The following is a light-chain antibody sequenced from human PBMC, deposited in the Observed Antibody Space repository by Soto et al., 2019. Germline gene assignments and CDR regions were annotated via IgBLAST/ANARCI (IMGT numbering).Light chain of an antibody. Sequence: EIVLTQSPGTLSLSPGERATLSCRASQSVSSSYLAWYQQKPGQAPRLLIYGSSSRATRIPDRFSGSGSGTDFTLTISRLEPEDFAEYFFQQYGSSPLTFGGGTKVEIK. CDR1: QSVSSSY. CDR2: GSS. CDR3: QQYGSSPLT. V-gene: IGKV3-20*01. J-gene: IGKJ4*01.